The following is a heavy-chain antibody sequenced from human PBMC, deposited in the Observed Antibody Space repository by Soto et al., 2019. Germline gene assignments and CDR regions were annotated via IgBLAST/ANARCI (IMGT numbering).Heavy chain of an antibody. D-gene: IGHD3-3*01. CDR2: IYYSGST. Sequence: SETLSLTCTVSGGSISSYYWSWIRQPPGKGLEWIGYIYYSGSTNYNPSLKSRVTISVDTSKNQFSLKLSSVTAADTAVYYCARGSTIFGVVMGFDPWGQGTLVTVSS. V-gene: IGHV4-59*08. CDR3: ARGSTIFGVVMGFDP. J-gene: IGHJ5*02. CDR1: GGSISSYY.